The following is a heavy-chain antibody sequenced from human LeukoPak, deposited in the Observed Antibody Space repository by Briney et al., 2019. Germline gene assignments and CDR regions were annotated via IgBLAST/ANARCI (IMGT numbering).Heavy chain of an antibody. CDR1: GYTFTSYY. CDR2: INPSGGST. CDR3: ARVVFGSSRDDYSNGDNWFDP. D-gene: IGHD4-11*01. Sequence: ASVTVSCKASGYTFTSYYMHWVRQAPGQGLEWMGIINPSGGSTSYAQKFQGRVTMTRDMSTSTVYMELSSLRSEDTAVYYCARVVFGSSRDDYSNGDNWFDPWGQGTLVTVSS. V-gene: IGHV1-46*01. J-gene: IGHJ5*02.